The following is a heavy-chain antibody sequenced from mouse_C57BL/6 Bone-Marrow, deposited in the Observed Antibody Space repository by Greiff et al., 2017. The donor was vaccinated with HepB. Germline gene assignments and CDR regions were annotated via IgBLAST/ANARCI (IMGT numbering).Heavy chain of an antibody. CDR1: GFTFSDYG. CDR2: ISSGSSTI. J-gene: IGHJ3*01. D-gene: IGHD2-3*01. V-gene: IGHV5-17*01. Sequence: EVKLMESGGGLVKPGGSLKLSCAASGFTFSDYGMHWVRQAPEKGLEWVAYISSGSSTIYYADTVKGRFTIYRDNAKNTLFLQMTSLRSEDTAMYYCARPDGYPAWFAYWGQGTLVTVSA. CDR3: ARPDGYPAWFAY.